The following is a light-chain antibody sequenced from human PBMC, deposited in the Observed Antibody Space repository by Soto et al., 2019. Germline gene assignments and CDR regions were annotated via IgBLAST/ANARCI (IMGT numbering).Light chain of an antibody. J-gene: IGKJ1*01. CDR3: QQSYSTPPT. CDR2: TSS. CDR1: QSIGRN. V-gene: IGKV1-39*01. Sequence: DIQMTQSPASLSASVGDRVTISCRASQSIGRNFNWYQQKPGKAPKLLIFTSSSLQSVVPSRFSGGGSGTDFIFTVSNLQPDDFATYFCQQSYSTPPTFGQGTKVEIK.